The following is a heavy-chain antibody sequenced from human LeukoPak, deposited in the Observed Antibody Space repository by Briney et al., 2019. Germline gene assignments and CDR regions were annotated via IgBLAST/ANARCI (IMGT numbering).Heavy chain of an antibody. J-gene: IGHJ5*01. CDR3: ARVRYSSSWYSPHWFDS. V-gene: IGHV1-8*01. D-gene: IGHD6-13*01. CDR2: MNPNSGNT. CDR1: GYTFTSYD. Sequence: ASVKVSCKASGYTFTSYDINWVRQATGQGLEWMGWMNPNSGNTGYAQKFQGRVTMTRNTSISTAYMELSSLRSEDTAVYYCARVRYSSSWYSPHWFDSWGQGTLVTVSS.